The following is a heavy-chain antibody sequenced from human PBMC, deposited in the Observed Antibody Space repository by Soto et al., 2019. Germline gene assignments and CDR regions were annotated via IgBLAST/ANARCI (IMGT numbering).Heavy chain of an antibody. CDR3: AKGSSGLRFLEWLSPHDY. V-gene: IGHV3-23*01. CDR2: ISRIGSST. CDR1: GFTFSSYA. Sequence: EVQLLESGGGLVQPGGSLRLSCAASGFTFSSYAMSWLRQAPGKGLEWVSAISRIGSSTYYADSVKGRFTISRDNSKNTLYLQMNSLRAEDTAVYFCAKGSSGLRFLEWLSPHDYWGQGTLVTVSS. D-gene: IGHD3-3*01. J-gene: IGHJ4*02.